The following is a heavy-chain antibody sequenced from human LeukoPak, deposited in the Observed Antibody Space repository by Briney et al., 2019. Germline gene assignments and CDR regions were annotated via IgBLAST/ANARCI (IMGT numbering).Heavy chain of an antibody. V-gene: IGHV3-7*01. Sequence: PGGSLRLSCAASGFTFSRHWMSWVRQAPGKGLEWVANIKPDGSEKYYVDSVKGQFTLSRDNAKKSLSLQMNSLRAEDTAVYYCARDRGHYGSGSSEYFFDYWGQGALVTVS. CDR2: IKPDGSEK. D-gene: IGHD3-10*01. CDR1: GFTFSRHW. CDR3: ARDRGHYGSGSSEYFFDY. J-gene: IGHJ4*02.